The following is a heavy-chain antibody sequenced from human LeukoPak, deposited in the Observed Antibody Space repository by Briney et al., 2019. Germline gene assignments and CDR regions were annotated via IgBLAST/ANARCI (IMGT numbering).Heavy chain of an antibody. V-gene: IGHV4-59*02. CDR2: IYYSGST. J-gene: IGHJ2*01. CDR1: GGSVDCYF. CDR3: ARGRLPAAVASTARYFDL. D-gene: IGHD6-19*01. Sequence: SETLSLTCTVSGGSVDCYFWSWIRQPPGKRLEWLGYIYYSGSTNYKPSLKSRVTLSIDTSKNQFSLRLSSVTAADTAVYYCARGRLPAAVASTARYFDLWGRGTLVTVFS.